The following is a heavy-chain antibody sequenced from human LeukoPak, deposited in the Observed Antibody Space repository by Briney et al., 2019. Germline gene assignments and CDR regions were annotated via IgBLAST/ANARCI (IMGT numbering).Heavy chain of an antibody. CDR1: GFTFSSYW. CDR3: ARGPEEYQLLSWFDP. D-gene: IGHD2-2*01. CDR2: INSDGSST. Sequence: PGGSLRLSCAASGFTFSSYWMHWVRQAPGKGLVWVSRINSDGSSTCYADSVKGRFTISRDNAKNTLYLQMNSLRAEDTAVYYCARGPEEYQLLSWFDPWGQGTLVTVSS. V-gene: IGHV3-74*01. J-gene: IGHJ5*02.